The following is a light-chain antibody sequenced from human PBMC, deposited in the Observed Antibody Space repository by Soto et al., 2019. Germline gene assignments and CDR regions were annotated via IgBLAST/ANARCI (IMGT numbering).Light chain of an antibody. CDR3: QQSYSTPRT. CDR1: QSISSY. V-gene: IGKV1-39*01. Sequence: DIQMTQSPSSLSASVGDRVTITCRASQSISSYLNWYQQKPGKAPKLLIYAASSLKSGVPARFSGSGSGTDFTLTISSLQPEDFATYYCQQSYSTPRTFVQGTRLEMK. CDR2: AAS. J-gene: IGKJ5*01.